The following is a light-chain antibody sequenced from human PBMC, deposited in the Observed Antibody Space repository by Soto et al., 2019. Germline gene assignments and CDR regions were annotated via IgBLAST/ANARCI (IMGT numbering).Light chain of an antibody. Sequence: QLVLTQSPSASASLGASVKLTCALSSGHNNYAIAWHQQQPEKGPRYLMRLNSDGSHNKGDGIPDRFSGSSSGAERYLTISSLQSEDEADYSCQTWGTGIQVFGGGTKVTVL. CDR3: QTWGTGIQV. V-gene: IGLV4-69*01. CDR2: LNSDGSH. CDR1: SGHNNYA. J-gene: IGLJ3*02.